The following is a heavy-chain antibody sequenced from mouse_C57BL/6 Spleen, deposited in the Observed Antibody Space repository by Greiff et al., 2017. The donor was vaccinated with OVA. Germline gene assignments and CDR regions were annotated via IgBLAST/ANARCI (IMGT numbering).Heavy chain of an antibody. J-gene: IGHJ3*01. CDR3: ARGWDEAWFAY. CDR1: GYTFTDYY. V-gene: IGHV1-26*01. Sequence: VQLQQSGPELVKPGASVKISCKASGYTFTDYYMNWVKQSHGKSLEWIGDINPNNGGTSYNQKFKGKATLTVDKSSSTAYMELRSLTSEDSAVYYCARGWDEAWFAYWGQGTLVTVSA. D-gene: IGHD4-1*01. CDR2: INPNNGGT.